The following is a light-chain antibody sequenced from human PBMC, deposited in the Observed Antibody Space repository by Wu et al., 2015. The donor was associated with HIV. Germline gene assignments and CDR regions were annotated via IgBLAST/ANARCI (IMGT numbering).Light chain of an antibody. CDR1: QSLSKYQ. V-gene: IGKV3-20*01. Sequence: EIVLTQSPGTLSLSPGERATLSCRASQSLSKYQLAWYQQKPGQAPRLLIYVASSRATGVPDRFSGSGSGTDFTLTISRLEPEDFAVYYCQQYGTSPLTFGGGTRVDIK. CDR2: VAS. CDR3: QQYGTSPLT. J-gene: IGKJ4*01.